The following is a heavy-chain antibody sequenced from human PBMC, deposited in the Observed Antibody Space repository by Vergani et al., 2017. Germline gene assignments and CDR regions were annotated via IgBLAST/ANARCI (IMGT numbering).Heavy chain of an antibody. CDR2: IKQDGSEK. CDR1: GFTFSGSA. J-gene: IGHJ2*01. D-gene: IGHD6-6*01. V-gene: IGHV3-7*05. CDR3: ASLHVPFWYFDL. Sequence: EVQLVESGGGLVQPGGSLKLSCAASGFTFSGSAMHWVRQASGKGLEWVANIKQDGSEKYYVDSVKGRFTISRDNAKNSLYLQMNSLRAEDTAVYYCASLHVPFWYFDLWGRGTLVTVSS.